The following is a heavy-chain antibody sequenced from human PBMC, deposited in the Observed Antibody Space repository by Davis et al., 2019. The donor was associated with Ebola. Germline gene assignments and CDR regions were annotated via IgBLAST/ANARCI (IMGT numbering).Heavy chain of an antibody. D-gene: IGHD3-22*01. CDR2: IIHSGNT. V-gene: IGHV4-30-2*01. J-gene: IGHJ1*01. Sequence: PSETLSLTCAVSGGSISSGGYSWSWIRQPPGKGLEWIGEIIHSGNTNYNPSLKSRVTISVDMSKNQFSLKLSSVTAADTAVYYCASPSSGYYYDSSGYYSRAEYFQHWGQGTLVTVSS. CDR3: ASPSSGYYYDSSGYYSRAEYFQH. CDR1: GGSISSGGYS.